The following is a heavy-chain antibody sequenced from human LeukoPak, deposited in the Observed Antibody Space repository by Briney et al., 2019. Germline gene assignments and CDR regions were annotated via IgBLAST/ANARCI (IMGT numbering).Heavy chain of an antibody. CDR3: ARAAGGFCTDGVCSSFDY. J-gene: IGHJ4*02. D-gene: IGHD2-8*01. CDR1: GYTFTSYG. Sequence: ASVKVSCKASGYTFTSYGISWVRQAPGQGLEWMGWISAYNGNTNYAQKLQGRVTMTTDTSTSTAYMELRSLTSGDTAVYYCARAAGGFCTDGVCSSFDYRGQGTLVTVSS. V-gene: IGHV1-18*01. CDR2: ISAYNGNT.